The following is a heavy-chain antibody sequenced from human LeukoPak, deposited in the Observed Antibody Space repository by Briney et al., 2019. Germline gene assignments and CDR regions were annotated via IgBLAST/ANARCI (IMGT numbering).Heavy chain of an antibody. D-gene: IGHD2-2*01. J-gene: IGHJ4*02. CDR1: GFTFSSYA. V-gene: IGHV3-23*01. CDR2: ISGSGGST. Sequence: GGSLRLSCAASGFTFSSYAMSWVRQAPGKGLEWVSAISGSGGSTYYADSVKGRFTISRDNSQNPLYLQVNSLRAEDTAVYYGAKGLVPAANRVVDYWGQGTMVTVSS. CDR3: AKGLVPAANRVVDY.